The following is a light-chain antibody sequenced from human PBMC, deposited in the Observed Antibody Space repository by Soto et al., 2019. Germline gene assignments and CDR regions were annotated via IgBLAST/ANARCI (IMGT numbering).Light chain of an antibody. Sequence: QSALTQPASVSGSPGQSITISCTGTSSDDGGYNYVSWYQQHPGKAPKLMIYDVSNRPSGVSNHFSGSKSGNTASLTISGLQAEDEADYYCSSYTSSSSPYVFGTGTKVTVL. CDR3: SSYTSSSSPYV. CDR2: DVS. CDR1: SSDDGGYNY. V-gene: IGLV2-14*01. J-gene: IGLJ1*01.